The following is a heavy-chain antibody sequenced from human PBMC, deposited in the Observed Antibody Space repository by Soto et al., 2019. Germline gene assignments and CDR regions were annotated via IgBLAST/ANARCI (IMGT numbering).Heavy chain of an antibody. D-gene: IGHD5-12*01. J-gene: IGHJ6*03. Sequence: SETLSLTCAVYGGSFSGYYWSWIRQPPGKGLEWIGEINHSGSTNYNPSLKSRVTISVDTSKNQFSLKLSFVTAADTAVYYCARVVREYSGYPTAVRRYYYYYMDISGKGTTVTSP. CDR1: GGSFSGYY. CDR3: ARVVREYSGYPTAVRRYYYYYMDI. V-gene: IGHV4-34*01. CDR2: INHSGST.